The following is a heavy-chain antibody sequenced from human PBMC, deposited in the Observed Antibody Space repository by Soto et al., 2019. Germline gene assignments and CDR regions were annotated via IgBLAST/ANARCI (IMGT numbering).Heavy chain of an antibody. CDR1: GFTFSSYG. V-gene: IGHV3-30*18. J-gene: IGHJ4*02. CDR2: ISYDGSNK. CDR3: AKDDSLSAAGIDY. Sequence: XXSLRLSFAASGFTFSSYGMHWVPQAPGKGLEWVAVISYDGSNKYYADSVKGRFTISRDNSKNTLYLQMNSLRAEDTAVYYCAKDDSLSAAGIDYWGQGTLVTVSS. D-gene: IGHD6-13*01.